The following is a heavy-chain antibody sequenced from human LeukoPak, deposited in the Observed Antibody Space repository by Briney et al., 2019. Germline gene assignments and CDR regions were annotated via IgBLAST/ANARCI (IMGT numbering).Heavy chain of an antibody. J-gene: IGHJ6*02. V-gene: IGHV1-18*01. Sequence: ASVKVSCKASGYTFTSYCISWVRQAPGQGLEWMGWISAYNGNTNYAQKLQGRVTMTTDTSTSTAYMELRSLRSDDTAVYYCARDQIVVVPGDSSSSDYYYYYGMDVWGQGTTVTVSS. CDR3: ARDQIVVVPGDSSSSDYYYYYGMDV. CDR1: GYTFTSYC. D-gene: IGHD2-2*01. CDR2: ISAYNGNT.